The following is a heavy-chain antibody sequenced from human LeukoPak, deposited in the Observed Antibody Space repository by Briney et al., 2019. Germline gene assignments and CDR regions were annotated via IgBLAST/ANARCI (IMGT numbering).Heavy chain of an antibody. CDR2: IYSGGHT. V-gene: IGHV3-53*01. J-gene: IGHJ6*03. D-gene: IGHD5-24*01. CDR3: ARSTRDGYNHYHYYYMDV. Sequence: GGSLRLSCAASGFIVSSNYMNWVRQAPGKGLEWVSVIYSGGHTYYTDSVKGRFTISRDNSNNTLYLHMNSMRPDDKAVYYCARSTRDGYNHYHYYYMDVWGKGTTVTVSS. CDR1: GFIVSSNY.